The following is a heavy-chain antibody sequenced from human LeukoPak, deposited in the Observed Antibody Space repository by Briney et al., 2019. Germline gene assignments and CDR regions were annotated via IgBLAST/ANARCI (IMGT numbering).Heavy chain of an antibody. Sequence: GGSLRLSCVASGFTFSIYWMSWVRQAPGKGLEWVANIKQDGSEKYYVDSVKGRFTISRDNAKNSLYLQMNSLRAEDTAVYFCARDREQLQNYYYYYYYMDVWGKGTTVTVSS. D-gene: IGHD6-6*01. CDR1: GFTFSIYW. CDR2: IKQDGSEK. CDR3: ARDREQLQNYYYYYYYMDV. V-gene: IGHV3-7*01. J-gene: IGHJ6*03.